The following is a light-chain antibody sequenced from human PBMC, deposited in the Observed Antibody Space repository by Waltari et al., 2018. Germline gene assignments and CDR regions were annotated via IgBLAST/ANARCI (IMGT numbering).Light chain of an antibody. Sequence: QSALTQPASVSGSPGQSITIPCTGTSNDVGSYNLVSWYQQYPGKAPKVVVYEVSKRPSGVSNLCSGSMSGKTASLAISWLQAEDEADYYCCSYTRSDYRTFGEGTKVTVL. CDR3: CSYTRSDYRT. J-gene: IGLJ2*01. CDR1: SNDVGSYNL. V-gene: IGLV2-23*02. CDR2: EVS.